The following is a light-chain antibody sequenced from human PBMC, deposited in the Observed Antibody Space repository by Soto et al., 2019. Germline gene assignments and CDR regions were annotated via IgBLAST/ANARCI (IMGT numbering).Light chain of an antibody. J-gene: IGKJ4*01. CDR1: QNIRHY. CDR3: QESYSTLGVT. V-gene: IGKV1-39*01. CDR2: AES. Sequence: DIQMTQSPSSLSASVGDRVTITCRASQNIRHYLNWYQQKPGKAPKLLIYAESSLQSGVPSRFSGSGSGTDFTLTISSLQAEDFATYYSQESYSTLGVTFGGGTKVEIK.